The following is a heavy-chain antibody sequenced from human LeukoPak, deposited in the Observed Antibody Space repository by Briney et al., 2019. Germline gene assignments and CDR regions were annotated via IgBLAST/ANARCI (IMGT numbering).Heavy chain of an antibody. CDR3: TRDHRYCSGGSCYYWFDP. J-gene: IGHJ5*02. Sequence: GASVKVSCKTSGYTFTSFGISWVRQASGQRLEWMGWINTYNDNTNYAQNLQGRVTMTTDTSTSTAYMELRSLRSDDTAVYYCTRDHRYCSGGSCYYWFDPWGQGTLVTVSS. V-gene: IGHV1-18*04. D-gene: IGHD2-15*01. CDR2: INTYNDNT. CDR1: GYTFTSFG.